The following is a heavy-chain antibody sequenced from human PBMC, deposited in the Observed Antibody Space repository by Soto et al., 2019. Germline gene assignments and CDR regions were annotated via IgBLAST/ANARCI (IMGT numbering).Heavy chain of an antibody. Sequence: EGHLVESGGGLVKPGGSLRLSCTASGFNFTKAWMSWVRQAPGKGLAWVGLSKSTSDGGTTHFAAPVDGRFSISRDDSANTLYLRLKSLKAEDTAVYYCTTGGQVFLEDYLSQGTLVTVAS. CDR3: TTGGQVFLEDY. CDR1: GFNFTKAW. J-gene: IGHJ4*02. CDR2: SKSTSDGGTT. D-gene: IGHD3-3*01. V-gene: IGHV3-15*05.